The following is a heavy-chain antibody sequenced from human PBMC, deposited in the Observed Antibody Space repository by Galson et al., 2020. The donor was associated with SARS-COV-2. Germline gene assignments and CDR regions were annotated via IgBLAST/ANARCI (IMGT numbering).Heavy chain of an antibody. J-gene: IGHJ5*02. V-gene: IGHV4-38-2*02. CDR1: GYSTSSGYY. Sequence: SEPLSLTCTASGYSTSSGYYWGWIRQPPRKGLEWIGNLYHSGNTHYNPSLRSRVTISGDTSKTDFFLELRSLTAADTAIYYCARGYCAGGSCFPFDPWGQGILVTVSS. D-gene: IGHD2-15*01. CDR2: LYHSGNT. CDR3: ARGYCAGGSCFPFDP.